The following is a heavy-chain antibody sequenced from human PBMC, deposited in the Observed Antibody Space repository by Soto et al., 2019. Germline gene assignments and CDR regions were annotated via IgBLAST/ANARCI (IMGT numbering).Heavy chain of an antibody. CDR1: GFTFSAYA. J-gene: IGHJ4*02. Sequence: EVQLLESGGGVVQPGGSLRLSCAASGFTFSAYAMSWVRQAPGKGLEWVSVISGSGGATYYADSVKGRFTISRDNSKNPLYLHRNSLRAGDTAVYYCAGLEYITTWDLNYWGQGTLVTVSS. V-gene: IGHV3-23*01. CDR3: AGLEYITTWDLNY. CDR2: ISGSGGAT. D-gene: IGHD6-6*01.